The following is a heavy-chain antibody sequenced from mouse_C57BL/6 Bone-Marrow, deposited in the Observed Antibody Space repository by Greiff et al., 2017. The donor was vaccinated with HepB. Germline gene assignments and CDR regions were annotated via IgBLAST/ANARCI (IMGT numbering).Heavy chain of an antibody. CDR3: AREDWDYAMDY. Sequence: QVQLQQPGAELVKPGASVKLSCKASGYTFTSYWMHWVKQRPGQGLEWIGMIHPNSGSTNYNEKFKSKATLTVDKSSSTAYMQLSSLTSEDSAVYYCAREDWDYAMDYGGQGTAATVSA. CDR1: GYTFTSYW. CDR2: IHPNSGST. J-gene: IGHJ4*01. D-gene: IGHD4-1*01. V-gene: IGHV1-64*01.